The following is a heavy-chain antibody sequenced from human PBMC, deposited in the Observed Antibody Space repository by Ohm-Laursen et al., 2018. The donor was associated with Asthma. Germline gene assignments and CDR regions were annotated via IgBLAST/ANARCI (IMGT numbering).Heavy chain of an antibody. CDR3: AKDLGSGYEDY. J-gene: IGHJ4*02. CDR1: GFTFSSYG. D-gene: IGHD5-12*01. V-gene: IGHV3-30*18. CDR2: ISYDGSNK. Sequence: SLRLSCSASGFTFSSYGMHWVRQAPGKGLEWVAVISYDGSNKYYADSVKGRFTISRDNSKNTLYLQMNSLRAEDTAVYYCAKDLGSGYEDYWGQGTLVTVSP.